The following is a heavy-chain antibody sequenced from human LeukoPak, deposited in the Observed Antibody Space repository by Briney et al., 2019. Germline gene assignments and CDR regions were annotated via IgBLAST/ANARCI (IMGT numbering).Heavy chain of an antibody. V-gene: IGHV3-21*01. CDR3: ARDHNYYDSSGYYYEGDY. Sequence: PGGSLRLLCAASGFTLSSYSMNWVRQAPGKGLEWVSSINSSSSYIYYADSVKGRFTISRDNAKKSLYLQMNSLRAEDTAVYYCARDHNYYDSSGYYYEGDYWGQGTLVTVSS. CDR1: GFTLSSYS. J-gene: IGHJ4*02. D-gene: IGHD3-22*01. CDR2: INSSSSYI.